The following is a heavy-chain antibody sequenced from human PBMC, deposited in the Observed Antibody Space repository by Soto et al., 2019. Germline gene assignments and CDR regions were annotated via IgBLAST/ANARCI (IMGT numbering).Heavy chain of an antibody. CDR1: GFTFSGYN. V-gene: IGHV3-11*01. CDR3: ARMGTISSAHHLDH. J-gene: IGHJ4*02. Sequence: QVQLVESGGGLVKPGGSLRLSCAASGFTFSGYNMSWIRQAPGKGLEWVSYITSSGSNTFDAESVKGRFTISRDNTMNVLYLQMNSLSAEDTAVYYFARMGTISSAHHLDHWGQGTLVTVSS. CDR2: ITSSGSNT. D-gene: IGHD6-6*01.